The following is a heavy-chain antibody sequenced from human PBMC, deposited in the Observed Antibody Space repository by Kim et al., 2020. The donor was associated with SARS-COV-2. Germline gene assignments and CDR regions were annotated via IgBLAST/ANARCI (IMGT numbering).Heavy chain of an antibody. CDR3: ARASVVEESNYYYYYRDV. CDR2: ISGSSSNI. Sequence: GGSLRLSCAASGFTFSSYNMNWVRQAPGKGLEWVSSISGSSSNIYYADSVKGRFTISRDNARNSLYLQLNLLRAEDTAVYYCARASVVEESNYYYYYRDVWGKGTTVTVSS. J-gene: IGHJ6*03. D-gene: IGHD2-15*01. V-gene: IGHV3-21*01. CDR1: GFTFSSYN.